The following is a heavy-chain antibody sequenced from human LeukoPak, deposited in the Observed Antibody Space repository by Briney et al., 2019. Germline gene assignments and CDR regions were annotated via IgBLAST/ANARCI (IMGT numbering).Heavy chain of an antibody. D-gene: IGHD3-9*01. CDR2: INHSEST. CDR3: ARGRRILTRYYARYYFDY. Sequence: PSETLSLTCAVYGGTFSGYYWSWIRQPPGKGLEGMGVINHSESTNYNPCLMSRVTISVVKSKNQFSLKLSSVPAADTAVYYCARGRRILTRYYARYYFDYWGQGALVTVSS. J-gene: IGHJ4*02. V-gene: IGHV4-34*01. CDR1: GGTFSGYY.